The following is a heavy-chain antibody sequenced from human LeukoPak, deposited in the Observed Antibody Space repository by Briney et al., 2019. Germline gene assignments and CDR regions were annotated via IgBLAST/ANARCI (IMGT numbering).Heavy chain of an antibody. V-gene: IGHV3-66*01. CDR3: ARDRADGYNYGDSLDN. Sequence: GGSLRLSCVASGFTVSNNYMSWVRQAPGKGLEWVSVIYSNGKAYYIDSVKGRFTISRDISQNTLFLQMNNLRAEDTAVYYCARDRADGYNYGDSLDNWGQGVLVTVSS. CDR2: IYSNGKA. J-gene: IGHJ4*02. CDR1: GFTVSNNY. D-gene: IGHD5-18*01.